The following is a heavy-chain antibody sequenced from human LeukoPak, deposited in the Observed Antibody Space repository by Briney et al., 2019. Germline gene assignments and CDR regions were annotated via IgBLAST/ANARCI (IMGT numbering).Heavy chain of an antibody. J-gene: IGHJ4*02. Sequence: PGGSLRLSCAASGFTFDDYAMHWVRQAPGKGLEWVSGISWNSGSIGYADSVKGRFTISRDNAKNSLYLQMNSLRAEDTALYYCAKGAVAGTHFDYWGQGTLVTVSS. V-gene: IGHV3-9*01. CDR1: GFTFDDYA. D-gene: IGHD6-19*01. CDR2: ISWNSGSI. CDR3: AKGAVAGTHFDY.